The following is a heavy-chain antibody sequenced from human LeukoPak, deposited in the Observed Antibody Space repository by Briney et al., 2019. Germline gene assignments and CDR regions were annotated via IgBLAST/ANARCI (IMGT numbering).Heavy chain of an antibody. V-gene: IGHV4-4*07. CDR2: IYTSGST. D-gene: IGHD3-3*01. CDR1: GGSISSYY. CDR3: ARGWSDYSHFDY. Sequence: PSETLSLTCTVSGGSISSYYWSWLRQPAGKGLEWIGRIYTSGSTNYNPSLKSRVTMSVDTSKNQFSLKLSSVTAADTAVYYWARGWSDYSHFDYWGQGTLVTVSS. J-gene: IGHJ4*02.